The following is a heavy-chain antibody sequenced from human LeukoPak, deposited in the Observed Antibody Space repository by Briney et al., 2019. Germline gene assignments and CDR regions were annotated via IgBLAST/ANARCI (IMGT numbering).Heavy chain of an antibody. V-gene: IGHV4-34*01. CDR1: GGSFSGYY. CDR3: ARRDSWSGYRSYYFDY. J-gene: IGHJ4*02. D-gene: IGHD3-3*01. CDR2: INHSGST. Sequence: TSETLSLTCAVYGGSFSGYYWSWIRQPPGKGLEWIGEINHSGSTNYNPSLKSRVTISVDTSKNQFSLKLSSVTAADTAVYYCARRDSWSGYRSYYFDYWGQGTLVTVSS.